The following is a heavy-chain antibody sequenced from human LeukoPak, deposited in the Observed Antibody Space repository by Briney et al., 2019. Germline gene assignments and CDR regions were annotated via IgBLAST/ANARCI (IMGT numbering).Heavy chain of an antibody. V-gene: IGHV4-34*01. CDR2: INHSGST. Sequence: KPSETLSLTCTVSGGSISSYYWSWIRQPPGKGLEWIGEINHSGSTNYNPSLKSRVTISVDTSKNQFSLKLSSVTAADTAVYYCARKSQILRYFDWPTHGMDVWGQGTTVTVSS. CDR3: ARKSQILRYFDWPTHGMDV. J-gene: IGHJ6*02. CDR1: GGSISSYY. D-gene: IGHD3-9*01.